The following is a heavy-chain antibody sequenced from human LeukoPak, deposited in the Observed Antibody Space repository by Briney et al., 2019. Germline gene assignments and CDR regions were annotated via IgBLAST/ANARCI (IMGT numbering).Heavy chain of an antibody. V-gene: IGHV3-66*01. CDR2: IYSEGST. D-gene: IGHD4-23*01. CDR1: GFTFSSYA. CDR3: ATHSGGY. Sequence: PGGSLRLSCAASGFTFSSYAMTWVRQAPGKGLEWVSVIYSEGSTSYADSVKGRFAISRDNSKNTLYLQMNNLRAEDTAVYYCATHSGGYWGQGTLVTVSS. J-gene: IGHJ4*02.